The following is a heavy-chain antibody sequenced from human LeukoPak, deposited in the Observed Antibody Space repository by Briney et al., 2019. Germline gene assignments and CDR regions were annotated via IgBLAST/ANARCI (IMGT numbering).Heavy chain of an antibody. V-gene: IGHV1-8*01. CDR2: MNPNSGNT. Sequence: ASVKVSCKASGYTFTNYNIDWVRQDTGQGLEWMGWMNPNSGNTGYAQKFQGRVTMARNTSISTAYMELSSLRSEDTAVYYCALYSGSYSLSGAFDFWGQGTMVTVSS. J-gene: IGHJ3*01. CDR3: ALYSGSYSLSGAFDF. CDR1: GYTFTNYN. D-gene: IGHD1-26*01.